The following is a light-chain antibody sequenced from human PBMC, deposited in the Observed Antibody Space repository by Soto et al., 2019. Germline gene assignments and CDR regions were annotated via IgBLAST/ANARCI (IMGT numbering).Light chain of an antibody. Sequence: EIVLTQSPGTLSLSPGERATLSCRASQSVSSTYIAWYQQNPGQAPRLLIYGASSRATGIPDRFSGSGSGTDFTLTISRLEPDDFAVYYCQQYGRSPPFTFGQGTKVDIK. J-gene: IGKJ3*01. CDR2: GAS. CDR3: QQYGRSPPFT. CDR1: QSVSSTY. V-gene: IGKV3-20*01.